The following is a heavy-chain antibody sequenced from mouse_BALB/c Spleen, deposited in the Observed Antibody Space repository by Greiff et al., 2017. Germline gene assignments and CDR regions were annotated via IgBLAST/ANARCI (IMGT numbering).Heavy chain of an antibody. Sequence: EVQGVESGGDLVKPGGSLKLSCAASGFTFSSYGMSWVRQTPDKRLEWVATISSGGSYTYYPDSVKGRFTISRDNAKNTLYLQMSSLKSEDTAMYYCAREGDYGRYFDYWGQGTTLTVSS. CDR2: ISSGGSYT. CDR1: GFTFSSYG. V-gene: IGHV5-6*01. CDR3: AREGDYGRYFDY. J-gene: IGHJ2*01. D-gene: IGHD1-1*01.